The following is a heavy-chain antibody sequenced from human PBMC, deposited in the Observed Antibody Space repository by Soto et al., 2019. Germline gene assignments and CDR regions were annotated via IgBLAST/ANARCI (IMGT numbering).Heavy chain of an antibody. CDR3: ARGRIEMATIGFLDYYYYYGMDV. J-gene: IGHJ6*02. CDR2: IYYSGST. CDR1: GGSINSGDYY. V-gene: IGHV4-61*08. D-gene: IGHD5-12*01. Sequence: SETLSLTCTVSGGSINSGDYYWSWIRQPPGKGLEWIGYIYYSGSTNYNPSLKSRVTISVDTSKNQFSLKLSSVTAADTAVYYCARGRIEMATIGFLDYYYYYGMDVWGQGTTVTVSS.